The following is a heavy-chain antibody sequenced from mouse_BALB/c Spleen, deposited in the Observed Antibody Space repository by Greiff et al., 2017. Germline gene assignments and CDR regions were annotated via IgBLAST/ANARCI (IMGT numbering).Heavy chain of an antibody. V-gene: IGHV1S81*02. D-gene: IGHD2-1*01. CDR3: TRSDGNYVAWFAY. CDR1: GYTFTIYY. J-gene: IGHJ3*01. CDR2: INPSNGGT. Sequence: QVQLQQSGAELVKPGASVKLSCKASGYTFTIYYMYWVKQRPGQGLEWIGEINPSNGGTNFNEKFKSKATLTVDKSSSTAYMQLSSLTSEDSAVYYCTRSDGNYVAWFAYWGQGTLVTVSA.